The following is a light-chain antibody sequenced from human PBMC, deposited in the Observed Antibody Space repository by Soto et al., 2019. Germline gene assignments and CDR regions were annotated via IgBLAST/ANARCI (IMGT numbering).Light chain of an antibody. Sequence: DIQMTQSPSSLSASVGDRVSVTCRTSQNITKFLNWYQEKPGKAPKVLIYVTSNLENGVPSRFSGSGSGTHFTLSISSLQPVDFATYYCQQTFSAPGTFGPGTRVEVK. CDR2: VTS. J-gene: IGKJ1*01. V-gene: IGKV1-39*01. CDR1: QNITKF. CDR3: QQTFSAPGT.